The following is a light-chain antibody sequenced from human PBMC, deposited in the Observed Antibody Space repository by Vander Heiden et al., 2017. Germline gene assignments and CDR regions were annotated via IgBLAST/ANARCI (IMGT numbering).Light chain of an antibody. CDR1: QSVSRW. CDR3: QQYQTLST. CDR2: KAA. V-gene: IGKV1-5*03. J-gene: IGKJ1*01. Sequence: DIQMTQSPSTLSASVGDRGTITCRASQSVSRWVAWYHQKPGKAPKVLIHKAATLENGVPSRFSGSGFGTEFSLTITSLQPDDVGTYYCQQYQTLSTFGPGTKVEIK.